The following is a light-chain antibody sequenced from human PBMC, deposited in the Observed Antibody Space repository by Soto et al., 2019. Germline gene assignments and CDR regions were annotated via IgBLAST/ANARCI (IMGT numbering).Light chain of an antibody. CDR2: VNSDGRH. V-gene: IGLV4-69*01. Sequence: QPVLTQSPSASASVGASVNLTCTLSREYTKSAIAWHQQRPDKSPRYLMNVNSDGRHKKGDGIPDRFSGASSGSERYLIISSLQSEDEADYYCQTWGTGIHAFGTGTKLTVL. CDR3: QTWGTGIHA. J-gene: IGLJ1*01. CDR1: REYTKSA.